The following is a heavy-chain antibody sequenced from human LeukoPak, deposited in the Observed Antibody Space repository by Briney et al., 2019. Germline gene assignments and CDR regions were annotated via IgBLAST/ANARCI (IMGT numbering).Heavy chain of an antibody. CDR2: ISGSGGST. CDR3: AKPFPGHYDTLTGYYAPPDY. J-gene: IGHJ4*02. CDR1: GFTFWSYA. D-gene: IGHD3-9*01. Sequence: QPGGSLRLSCAASGFTFWSYAMSWVRQAPGKGLEWVSGISGSGGSTNYADSVKGRFTISRDNSKNTLYLQMKSLGAEDTAIYYCAKPFPGHYDTLTGYYAPPDYWGQGTLVTVSS. V-gene: IGHV3-23*01.